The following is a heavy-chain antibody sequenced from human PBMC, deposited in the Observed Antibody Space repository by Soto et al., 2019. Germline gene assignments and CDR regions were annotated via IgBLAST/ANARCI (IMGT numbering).Heavy chain of an antibody. Sequence: QVQLVQSGAEVRKPGASVKVSCKASGYTFTSYDINWVRQAPGQGLEWMGWMNPNRGNTGYAQQFQGRVTMTRNTSISTAYMELSSLRYEDTAVYYCARGLEYSDSSGYSCDAFDTWGQGTMVTVSS. D-gene: IGHD3-22*01. J-gene: IGHJ3*02. CDR3: ARGLEYSDSSGYSCDAFDT. CDR1: GYTFTSYD. CDR2: MNPNRGNT. V-gene: IGHV1-8*01.